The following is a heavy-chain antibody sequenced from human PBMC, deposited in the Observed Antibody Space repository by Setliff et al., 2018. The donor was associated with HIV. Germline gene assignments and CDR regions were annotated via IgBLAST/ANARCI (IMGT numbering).Heavy chain of an antibody. J-gene: IGHJ3*02. CDR3: ARDRVPLDAGDAFDI. V-gene: IGHV3-21*01. D-gene: IGHD3-10*01. CDR1: GFTFSSYE. Sequence: LRLSCAASGFTFSSYEMNWVRQAPGKGLEWVSSISSSSSYIYYADSVKGRFTISRDYAKNSLYLQMNSLRAEDTAVYFCARDRVPLDAGDAFDIWGQGTMVTVSS. CDR2: ISSSSSYI.